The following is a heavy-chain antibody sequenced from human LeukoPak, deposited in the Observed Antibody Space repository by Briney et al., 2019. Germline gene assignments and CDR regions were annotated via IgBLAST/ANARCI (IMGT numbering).Heavy chain of an antibody. D-gene: IGHD3-22*01. CDR2: IRYDGSNK. CDR3: AKARDFYYYDSSGHYPNY. V-gene: IGHV3-30*02. Sequence: GSLRLSCAASGFTFSSYGMHWVRQAPGKGLEWVAFIRYDGSNKYYADSVKGRFTISRDNSKNTLYLQMNSLRADDTAVYYCAKARDFYYYDSSGHYPNYWGQGTLVTVSS. J-gene: IGHJ4*02. CDR1: GFTFSSYG.